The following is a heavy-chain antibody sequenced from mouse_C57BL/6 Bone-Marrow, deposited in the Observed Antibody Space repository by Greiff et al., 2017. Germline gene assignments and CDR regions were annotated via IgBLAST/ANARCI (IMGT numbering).Heavy chain of an antibody. Sequence: EVKVVESGGGLVKPGGSLKLSCAASGFTFSSYAMSWVRQTPEKRLEWVATISDGGSYTYYPDNVKGRFTISRDNAKNNLYLQMRHLKSEDTAMYYCAIDDGYPYYAMDYWGQGTSVTVSS. D-gene: IGHD2-3*01. V-gene: IGHV5-4*03. CDR3: AIDDGYPYYAMDY. J-gene: IGHJ4*01. CDR1: GFTFSSYA. CDR2: ISDGGSYT.